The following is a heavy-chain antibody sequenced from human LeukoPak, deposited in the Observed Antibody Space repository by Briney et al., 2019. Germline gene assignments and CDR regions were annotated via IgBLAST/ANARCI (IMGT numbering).Heavy chain of an antibody. CDR3: ARETVRGDPIDY. CDR2: IYHSGST. D-gene: IGHD3-10*01. Sequence: PSETLSLTCSVSGYSISSGYYWGWIRQPPGKGLEWIGSIYHSGSTYYNPSLKSRVTISVGTSKNQFSLKLSSVTAADTAVYYCARETVRGDPIDYWGQGTLVTVSS. CDR1: GYSISSGYY. J-gene: IGHJ4*02. V-gene: IGHV4-38-2*02.